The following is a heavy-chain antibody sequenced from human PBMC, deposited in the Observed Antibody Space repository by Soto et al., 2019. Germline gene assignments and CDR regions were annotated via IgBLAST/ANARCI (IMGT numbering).Heavy chain of an antibody. CDR3: TRVLSVVVPAAIPHYGMDV. J-gene: IGHJ6*02. CDR2: IRSKAYGGTT. D-gene: IGHD2-2*02. Sequence: GGSLRLSCTASGFTFGDYAMSWVRQAPGKGLEWVGFIRSKAYGGTTEYAASVKGRFTISRDDSKSIAYLQTNSLKTEDTAVYYCTRVLSVVVPAAIPHYGMDVWGQGTTVTVSS. V-gene: IGHV3-49*04. CDR1: GFTFGDYA.